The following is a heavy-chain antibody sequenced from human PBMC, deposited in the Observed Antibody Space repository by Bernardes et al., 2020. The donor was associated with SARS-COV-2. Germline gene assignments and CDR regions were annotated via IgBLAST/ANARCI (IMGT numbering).Heavy chain of an antibody. CDR3: VRRFCAVSSACGNFYGMGV. Sequence: GGSLRLSCAASGFTFNSYGMHWVRRAPDKGLEWVAVIWYDGSTKFYADSVQGRFTISRDNSKSILYLQMNSLRVEDTAVYYCVRRFCAVSSACGNFYGMGVWGQGTTVTVSS. CDR2: IWYDGSTK. V-gene: IGHV3-33*03. J-gene: IGHJ6*02. CDR1: GFTFNSYG. D-gene: IGHD2-21*01.